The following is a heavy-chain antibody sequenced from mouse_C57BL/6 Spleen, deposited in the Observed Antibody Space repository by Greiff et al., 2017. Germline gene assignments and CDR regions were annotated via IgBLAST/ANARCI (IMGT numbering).Heavy chain of an antibody. Sequence: QVHVKQSGAELVKPGASVKLSCKASGYTFTSYWMHWVKQRPGRGLEWIGRIDPNSGGTKYNEKFKSKATLTVDKPSSTAYMQLSSLTSEDSAVYYCARSSLASEGYAMDYWGQGTSVTVSS. D-gene: IGHD6-1*01. V-gene: IGHV1-72*01. CDR2: IDPNSGGT. CDR1: GYTFTSYW. CDR3: ARSSLASEGYAMDY. J-gene: IGHJ4*01.